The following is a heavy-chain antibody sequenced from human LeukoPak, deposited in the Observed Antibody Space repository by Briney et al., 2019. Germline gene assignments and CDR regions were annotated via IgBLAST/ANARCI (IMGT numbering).Heavy chain of an antibody. Sequence: PGGSLRLSCAASGFTFSSYAMSWVRQAPGKGLEWVSAISGSGGSTYYADSVKGRFTISRDNSKNTLYLQMNSLRAEDTAVYYSAKDLFGIRTPDAFDIWGQGTMVTVSS. CDR3: AKDLFGIRTPDAFDI. V-gene: IGHV3-23*01. D-gene: IGHD3-3*01. CDR1: GFTFSSYA. J-gene: IGHJ3*02. CDR2: ISGSGGST.